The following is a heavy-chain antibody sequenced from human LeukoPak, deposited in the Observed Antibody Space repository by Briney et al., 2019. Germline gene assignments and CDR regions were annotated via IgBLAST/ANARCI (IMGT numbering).Heavy chain of an antibody. CDR3: ARAPSRITIFGVVIRDYYFDY. Sequence: SETLSLTCAVYGGSFSGYYWSWIRQPPGKGLEWIGEINHSGSTNYNPSLKSRVTISVDTSKNQFSLKLSSVTAADTAVYYCARAPSRITIFGVVIRDYYFDYWGQGTLVTVSS. D-gene: IGHD3-3*01. J-gene: IGHJ4*02. CDR2: INHSGST. CDR1: GGSFSGYY. V-gene: IGHV4-34*01.